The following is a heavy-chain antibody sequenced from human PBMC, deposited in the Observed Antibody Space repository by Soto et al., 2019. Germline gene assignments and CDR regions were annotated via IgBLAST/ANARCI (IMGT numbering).Heavy chain of an antibody. CDR2: IMPVFPTP. J-gene: IGHJ6*01. CDR1: GGTFRTSA. V-gene: IGHV1-69*12. Sequence: QVQLVQSGAEVKKPGSSVKVSCKTSGGTFRTSAISWVRQAPGQGLEWMGGIMPVFPTPDYAQKFQGRVTITADESTGTAYMELSSLRSEDTAVYYCARDKDRQQLGGNYYIMDVWGQGTTVTVSS. CDR3: ARDKDRQQLGGNYYIMDV. D-gene: IGHD3-3*02.